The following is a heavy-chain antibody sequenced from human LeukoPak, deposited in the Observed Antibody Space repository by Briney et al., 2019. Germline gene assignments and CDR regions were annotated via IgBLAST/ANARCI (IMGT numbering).Heavy chain of an antibody. D-gene: IGHD5-24*01. V-gene: IGHV4-30-4*08. CDR3: ARENRMATIR. J-gene: IGHJ4*02. CDR1: GYSISSGVYY. CDR2: IYYSGST. Sequence: SETLSLTCTVSGYSISSGVYYWTWIRQDPGKGLEWIGYIYYSGSTYYNPSLKSRVTISVDTSKNQFSLKLSSVTAADTAVYYCARENRMATIRWGQGTLVTVSS.